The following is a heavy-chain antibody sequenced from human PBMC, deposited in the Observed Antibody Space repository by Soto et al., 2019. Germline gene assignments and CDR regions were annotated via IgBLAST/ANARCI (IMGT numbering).Heavy chain of an antibody. CDR2: ITPILGIA. CDR1: GGTFSSYT. J-gene: IGHJ2*01. CDR3: ARESGGYYDSSGYKAYFDL. D-gene: IGHD3-22*01. V-gene: IGHV1-69*08. Sequence: QVQLVQSGAEVKKPGSSVKVSCKASGGTFSSYTISWVRQAPGQGLEWMGRITPILGIANYAQKFQGRVTITADKSTSTAYMELSSLRSEDTAVYYCARESGGYYDSSGYKAYFDLWGRGTLVTVSS.